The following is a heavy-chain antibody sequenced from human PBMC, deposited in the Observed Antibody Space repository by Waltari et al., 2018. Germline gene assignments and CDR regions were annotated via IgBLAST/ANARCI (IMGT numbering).Heavy chain of an antibody. Sequence: QVQLVQSGAEVKKPGSSVKVSCKASGGTFSSYAISWVRQAPGQGLEWMGRISPIFGTANYAQKFQGRVTITADKSTSTAYVELSSLRSEDTAVYYCANSAIVVVVAASTRLDAFDIWGQGTMVTVSS. J-gene: IGHJ3*02. CDR2: ISPIFGTA. V-gene: IGHV1-69*08. CDR1: GGTFSSYA. D-gene: IGHD2-15*01. CDR3: ANSAIVVVVAASTRLDAFDI.